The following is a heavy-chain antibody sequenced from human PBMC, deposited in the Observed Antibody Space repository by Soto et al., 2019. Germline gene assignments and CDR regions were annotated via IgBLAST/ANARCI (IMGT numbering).Heavy chain of an antibody. CDR3: ARERAPDIRFDS. Sequence: GGSLRLSCAASGFTFSSYGMHWVRQIPGKGLEWISYISVRGDVIHYIDSVKGRFTISRDNAKNSVFLQMDSLRVEDSAIYYCARERAPDIRFDSWGQGTLVTVSS. CDR2: ISVRGDVI. J-gene: IGHJ5*01. V-gene: IGHV3-48*04. D-gene: IGHD5-12*01. CDR1: GFTFSSYG.